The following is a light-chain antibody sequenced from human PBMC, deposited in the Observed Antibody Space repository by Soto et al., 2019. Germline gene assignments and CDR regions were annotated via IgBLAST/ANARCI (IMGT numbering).Light chain of an antibody. CDR2: LTS. V-gene: IGKV3-11*01. CDR3: HHRQSWPRT. Sequence: EIVLTQSPATLSSFPGERATLSCRASQAVNTRLAWYQHKPGQAPRLLIYLTSNRATGIPARFSGSGSGTDFTLTISSLEPEDSAVYYCHHRQSWPRTFGQGTKVDIK. CDR1: QAVNTR. J-gene: IGKJ1*01.